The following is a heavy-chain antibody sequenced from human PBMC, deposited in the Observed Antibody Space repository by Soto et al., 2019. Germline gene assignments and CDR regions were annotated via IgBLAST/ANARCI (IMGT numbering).Heavy chain of an antibody. CDR2: IWYDGSNK. J-gene: IGHJ6*02. CDR3: PRSGELRFLDWFTKRYYRMDV. Sequence: HPGGSLRLSCAASGFTFSSYGMHWVRQGPGKGLEWVAVIWYDGSNKYYADSVKGRFTISRDNSKNTLYLQMNSLRAEDTAVHYCPRSGELRFLDWFTKRYYRMDVWGQGTPVTVSS. D-gene: IGHD3-3*01. CDR1: GFTFSSYG. V-gene: IGHV3-33*01.